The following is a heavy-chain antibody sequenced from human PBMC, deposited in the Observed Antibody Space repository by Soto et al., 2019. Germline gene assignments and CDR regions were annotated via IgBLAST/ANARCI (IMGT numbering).Heavy chain of an antibody. Sequence: GGSLRLSCAASGFTFSDYYMSWIRQAPGKGLEWVSYISSSGSTIYYADSVKGRFTISRDNAKNSLYLQMNSLRAEDTAVYYCASRVAYYYDSSGYPGYFDYWGQGTLVTVSS. CDR2: ISSSGSTI. D-gene: IGHD3-22*01. V-gene: IGHV3-11*01. CDR3: ASRVAYYYDSSGYPGYFDY. J-gene: IGHJ4*02. CDR1: GFTFSDYY.